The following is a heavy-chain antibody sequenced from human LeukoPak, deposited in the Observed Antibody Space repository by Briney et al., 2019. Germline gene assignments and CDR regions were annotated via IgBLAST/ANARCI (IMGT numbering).Heavy chain of an antibody. CDR3: ARHPAGTANHLPFDH. D-gene: IGHD6-13*01. Sequence: KPSETLSLTCTVSGGSISNYYWSWIRQPPGKGLEWIGYIYNSASTDYNPSLKSRVTISVDTSKNQFSLKLSSVTAAGTAVYYCARHPAGTANHLPFDHWGQGTLVTVSS. V-gene: IGHV4-59*08. CDR1: GGSISNYY. J-gene: IGHJ4*02. CDR2: IYNSAST.